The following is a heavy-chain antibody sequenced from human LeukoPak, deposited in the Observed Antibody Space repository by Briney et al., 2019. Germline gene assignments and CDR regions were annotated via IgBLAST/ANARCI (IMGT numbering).Heavy chain of an antibody. V-gene: IGHV3-21*01. CDR3: ARETSQKGAHYMDV. CDR2: LRSGNNYD. J-gene: IGHJ6*03. CDR1: EFTVRTYS. Sequence: GGSLRLSCAASEFTVRTYSMNWVRQAPGKGLEWVSSLRSGNNYDNYAESVKGRFTISRDNAKNSLYLQMNSLRVEDTAVYYCARETSQKGAHYMDVWGKGTTVTISS. D-gene: IGHD3-16*01.